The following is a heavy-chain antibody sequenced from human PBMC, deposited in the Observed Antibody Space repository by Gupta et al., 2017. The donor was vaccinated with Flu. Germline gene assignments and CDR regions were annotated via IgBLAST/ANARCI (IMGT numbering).Heavy chain of an antibody. CDR1: GFTFSNAW. D-gene: IGHD5-12*01. V-gene: IGHV3-15*01. CDR3: TTGYSSAWHDGY. CDR2: IKSKTDGETT. J-gene: IGHJ4*02. Sequence: EVQLVESGGGLEPGGSLRLSCAASGFTFSNAWMIWVRQAPGKGLEWIGRIKSKTDGETTDYAAPMKGRFSISRDDSKNTLYLQTNSLKTEDTAVYYCTTGYSSAWHDGYWGRGTLVIVSS.